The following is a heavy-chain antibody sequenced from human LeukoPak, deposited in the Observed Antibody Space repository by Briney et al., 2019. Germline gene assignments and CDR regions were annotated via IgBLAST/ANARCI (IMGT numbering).Heavy chain of an antibody. Sequence: PSETLSLTCAVYGGSFSGYYWSWIHQPPGKGLEWIGEINHSGSTNYDPSLKSRVTISVDTSKNQFALKLSSVTAADPAGYYCARDHEAETPVAVAGTHYWFDPWGQGTLVTVSS. V-gene: IGHV4-34*01. D-gene: IGHD6-19*01. J-gene: IGHJ5*02. CDR3: ARDHEAETPVAVAGTHYWFDP. CDR2: INHSGST. CDR1: GGSFSGYY.